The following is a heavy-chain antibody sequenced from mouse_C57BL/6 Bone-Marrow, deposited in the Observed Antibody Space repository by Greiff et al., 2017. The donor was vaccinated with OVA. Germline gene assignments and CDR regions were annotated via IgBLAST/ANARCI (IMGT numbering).Heavy chain of an antibody. CDR1: GYTFTGYW. CDR3: AREGGYRNYVFFAD. D-gene: IGHD2-5*01. J-gene: IGHJ3*01. V-gene: IGHV1-9*01. CDR2: ILPGSGST. Sequence: VKVVESGAELMKPGASVKLSCKATGYTFTGYWIEWVKQRPGHGLEWIGEILPGSGSTNYNEQFKGKATFTAETSSNTAYMELSRLTTEYSAIYDFAREGGYRNYVFFADWGKGTLVTVSA.